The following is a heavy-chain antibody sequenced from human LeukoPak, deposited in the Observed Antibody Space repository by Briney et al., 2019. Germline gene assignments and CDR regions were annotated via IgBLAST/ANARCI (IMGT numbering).Heavy chain of an antibody. CDR1: GFTFSSYG. D-gene: IGHD3-22*01. V-gene: IGHV3-30*19. J-gene: IGHJ4*02. Sequence: GGSLRLSCAASGFTFSSYGMHWVRQAPGKGLEWVAVISYDGSNKYYADSVKGRFTISRDNSKNTLYLQMDSLRAEDTAVYYCARDMLSYYDSSGPFDYWGQGTLVTVSS. CDR2: ISYDGSNK. CDR3: ARDMLSYYDSSGPFDY.